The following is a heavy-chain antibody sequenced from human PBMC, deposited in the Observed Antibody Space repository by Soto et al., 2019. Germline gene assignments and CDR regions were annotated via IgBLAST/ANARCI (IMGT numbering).Heavy chain of an antibody. V-gene: IGHV3-21*01. Sequence: EVQLVESGGGLVKPGGSLRLSCAASGFAFSSYSMNWVRQAPGKGLEWVSSISSGSSYIYYADSVKGRFTISRDNAKNSLYLQMNSLRAEDTAVDYCARDRAAGTIFLSRYYGMDVWGQGTTVTVSS. J-gene: IGHJ6*02. CDR1: GFAFSSYS. D-gene: IGHD3-3*01. CDR2: ISSGSSYI. CDR3: ARDRAAGTIFLSRYYGMDV.